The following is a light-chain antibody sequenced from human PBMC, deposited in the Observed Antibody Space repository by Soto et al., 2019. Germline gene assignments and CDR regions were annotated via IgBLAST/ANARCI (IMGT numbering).Light chain of an antibody. V-gene: IGKV4-1*01. J-gene: IGKJ1*01. CDR1: QSVLSSSNNRNY. CDR3: QQYYSIPRT. CDR2: WAS. Sequence: DIVMTQSPDSLAVSLGERATINCKSSQSVLSSSNNRNYLAWYQHKPGQPPKLLIYWASIGESGVPDRFSGSGSGTEFTLTSSSLQAEDVAVYYCQQYYSIPRTFGQGTKVEIK.